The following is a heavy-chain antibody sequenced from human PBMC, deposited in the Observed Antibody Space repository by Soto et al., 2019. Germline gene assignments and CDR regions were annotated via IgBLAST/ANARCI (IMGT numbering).Heavy chain of an antibody. CDR1: GFDFSNSW. CDR2: NSDGSDT. CDR3: AKDTAYAMDV. V-gene: IGHV3-74*01. Sequence: EVQLVESGGGLVQPGGSLRLSCAASGFDFSNSWIHWVRQGPGKGLVWVSHNSDGSDTTYADSVKGRFTISRDNAKNTVYLQMNSLRAEDTAVYYCAKDTAYAMDVWGQGTTVTVSS. D-gene: IGHD2-15*01. J-gene: IGHJ6*02.